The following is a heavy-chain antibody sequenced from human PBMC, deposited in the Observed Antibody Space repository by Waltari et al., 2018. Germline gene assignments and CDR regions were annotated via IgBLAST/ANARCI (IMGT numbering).Heavy chain of an antibody. CDR1: GFPLSVFP. J-gene: IGHJ4*02. CDR2: MKYDGSLP. D-gene: IGHD3-10*01. V-gene: IGHV3-7*03. Sequence: EVQLVASSRGFVQPGGSLRLSCLLSGFPLSVFPMAWGRQAPGKGLEEMANMKYDGSLPYYADSLGGRIIISRDNTKNSLFLEIKNVRVDDTGVYYCGRGSAAYVRFWDVWGKGTLVTVSS. CDR3: GRGSAAYVRFWDV.